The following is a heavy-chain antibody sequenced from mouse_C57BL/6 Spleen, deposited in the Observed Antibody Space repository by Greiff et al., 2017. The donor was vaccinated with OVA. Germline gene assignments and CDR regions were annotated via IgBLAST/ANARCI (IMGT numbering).Heavy chain of an antibody. J-gene: IGHJ4*01. CDR2: ILPGGGST. CDR1: GYTFTGYW. D-gene: IGHD2-3*01. CDR3: ARWDDGYYEGAMDY. Sequence: LVESGAELMKPGASVKLSCKATGYTFTGYWIEWVKQRPGHGLEWIGEILPGGGSTNYNEKFKGKATFTADTSSNTAYMQLSSLITEDSAIYYCARWDDGYYEGAMDYWGQGTSVTVSS. V-gene: IGHV1-9*01.